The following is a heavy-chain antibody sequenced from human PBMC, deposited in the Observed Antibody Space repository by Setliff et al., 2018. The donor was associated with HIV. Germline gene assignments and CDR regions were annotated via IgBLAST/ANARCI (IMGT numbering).Heavy chain of an antibody. CDR2: IKSKTDGGTT. CDR1: AVSIGGYS. CDR3: TTIVGFCSSTRCYSDY. V-gene: IGHV3-15*01. J-gene: IGHJ4*02. Sequence: LTCTVSAVSIGGYSWSWIRQSPGKGLEWIGRIKSKTDGGTTDYVTPVKGRFTISRDDSKNTLYLQMNSLKTEDTAVYYCTTIVGFCSSTRCYSDYWGQGTLVTVSS. D-gene: IGHD2-2*01.